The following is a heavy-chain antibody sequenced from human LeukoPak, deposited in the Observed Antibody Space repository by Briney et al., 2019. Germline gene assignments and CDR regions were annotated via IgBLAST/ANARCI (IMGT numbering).Heavy chain of an antibody. CDR2: IIPIFGTA. Sequence: ASVTVSCKASGGTFSSYAISWVRQAPGQGLEWMGGIIPIFGTANYAQKFQGRVTITADKSTSTAYMELSSLRSEDTAVYYCAYRTGCFGDDKDYSAYWGEGTQLSVSS. CDR3: AYRTGCFGDDKDYSAY. V-gene: IGHV1-69*06. CDR1: GGTFSSYA. J-gene: IGHJ4*02. D-gene: IGHD4-17*01.